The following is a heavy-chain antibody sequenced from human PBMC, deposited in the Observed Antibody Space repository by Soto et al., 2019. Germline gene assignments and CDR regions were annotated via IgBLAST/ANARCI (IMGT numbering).Heavy chain of an antibody. J-gene: IGHJ6*03. CDR2: IYYSGST. Sequence: PSETLSLTCTVSGGSISSYYWSWIRQPPGKGLEWIGYIYYSGSTNYNPSLKSRVTISVDTSKNQFSLKLSSVTAADTAVYYCARANLRFYYYYMDVWGNGTTVTVSS. D-gene: IGHD4-17*01. CDR1: GGSISSYY. V-gene: IGHV4-59*01. CDR3: ARANLRFYYYYMDV.